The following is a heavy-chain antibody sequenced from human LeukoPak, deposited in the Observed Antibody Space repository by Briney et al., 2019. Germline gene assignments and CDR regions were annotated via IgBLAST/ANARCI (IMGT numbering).Heavy chain of an antibody. J-gene: IGHJ4*02. Sequence: SQTLSLTCTVSGGSISSGSYYWSWIRQPAGTGLEWIGRIYTSGSTNYNPSLKSRVTMSVDTSKNQFSLKLSSVTAADTAVYYCARDAYYDILTGYFPFDYWGQGTLVTVSS. CDR1: GGSISSGSYY. V-gene: IGHV4-61*02. CDR2: IYTSGST. D-gene: IGHD3-9*01. CDR3: ARDAYYDILTGYFPFDY.